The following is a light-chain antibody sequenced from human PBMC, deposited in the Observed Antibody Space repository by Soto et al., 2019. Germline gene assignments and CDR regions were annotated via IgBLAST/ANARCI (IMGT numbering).Light chain of an antibody. Sequence: DIVLTQTPLSSPVTLGQPASISCRSSQSLLPSDGNTYLSWLQQRPGQPPRLLIDKMYDRFSGVPDRFSGSGAGTDFTLKISRVEAEDVGVYYCMQATQFPITFGQGTRLELK. CDR3: MQATQFPIT. V-gene: IGKV2-24*01. J-gene: IGKJ5*01. CDR2: KMY. CDR1: QSLLPSDGNTY.